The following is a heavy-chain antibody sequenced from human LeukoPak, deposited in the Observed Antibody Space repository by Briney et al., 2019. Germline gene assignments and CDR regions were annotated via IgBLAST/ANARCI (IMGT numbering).Heavy chain of an antibody. V-gene: IGHV3-48*01. CDR3: ARDVVEDIVVVPAVIRPGDYNWFDP. D-gene: IGHD2-2*01. CDR1: GFTFSSYS. CDR2: ISSSSSTI. Sequence: GGSLRLSCAASGFTFSSYSMNWVRQAPGKGLEGVSYISSSSSTIYYADSVKGRFTISRHSAKNQLYLQMNSLSAEDTALYYCARDVVEDIVVVPAVIRPGDYNWFDPWGQGTLVTVSS. J-gene: IGHJ5*02.